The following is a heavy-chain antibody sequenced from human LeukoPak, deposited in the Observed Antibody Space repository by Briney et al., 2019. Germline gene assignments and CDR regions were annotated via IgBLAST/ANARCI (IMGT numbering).Heavy chain of an antibody. Sequence: PGGSLRLSCAASGFTFSSYSMNWVRQAPGKGLEWASYISSSSSTIYYADSVKGRFTISRDNAKNSLYLQMNSLRDEDTAVYYCARAPSNGYSSGWSLDYWGQGTLVTVSS. CDR1: GFTFSSYS. D-gene: IGHD6-19*01. CDR3: ARAPSNGYSSGWSLDY. V-gene: IGHV3-48*02. J-gene: IGHJ4*02. CDR2: ISSSSSTI.